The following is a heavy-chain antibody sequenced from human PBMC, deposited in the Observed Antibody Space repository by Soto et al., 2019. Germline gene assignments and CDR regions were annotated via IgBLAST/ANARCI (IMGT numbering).Heavy chain of an antibody. CDR3: ARGGGGGIDY. V-gene: IGHV4-31*03. CDR2: IYYAGST. J-gene: IGHJ4*02. Sequence: PSETLSLTCTVSGGSISSTSSYWSWIRQHPGKGLEWIGYIYYAGSTYYNPSLKSRVLISLDTSENQFSLNLSSVTAADTAVYYCARGGGGGIDYWGQGTLVTVSS. D-gene: IGHD1-26*01. CDR1: GGSISSTSSY.